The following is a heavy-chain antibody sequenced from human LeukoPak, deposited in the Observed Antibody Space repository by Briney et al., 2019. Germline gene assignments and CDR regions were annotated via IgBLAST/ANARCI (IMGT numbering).Heavy chain of an antibody. V-gene: IGHV3-30*02. CDR1: GFTFSSYG. CDR2: IRYDGSNK. J-gene: IGHJ4*02. Sequence: GGSLRLSCAASGFTFSSYGMHWVRQAPGKGLEWVAFIRYDGSNKYYADSVKGRFTISRDNSKNTLYLQMNSLRAEDTAVYYCAKDRGSRNGILTGRPRASMDFDYWGQGTLVTVSS. CDR3: AKDRGSRNGILTGRPRASMDFDY. D-gene: IGHD3-9*01.